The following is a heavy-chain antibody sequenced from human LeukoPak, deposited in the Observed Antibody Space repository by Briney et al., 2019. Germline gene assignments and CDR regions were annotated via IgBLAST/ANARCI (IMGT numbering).Heavy chain of an antibody. J-gene: IGHJ4*02. CDR1: GFTFSSHS. Sequence: GGSLRLSCAASGFTFSSHSMNWVRQAPGKGLEWVSSISPSGNYIYYADSPEGRFTISRDNAKNSLYLQMNSLRAEDTAVYYCARDLSSSTSCYSYWGQGTLVTVSS. V-gene: IGHV3-21*01. D-gene: IGHD2-2*01. CDR3: ARDLSSSTSCYSY. CDR2: ISPSGNYI.